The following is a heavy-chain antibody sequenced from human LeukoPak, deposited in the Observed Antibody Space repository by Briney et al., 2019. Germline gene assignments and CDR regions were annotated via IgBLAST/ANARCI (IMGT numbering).Heavy chain of an antibody. CDR3: ARQWRYVVAVAGPRPFDY. V-gene: IGHV4-61*10. CDR1: GGSISSGSYY. D-gene: IGHD6-19*01. J-gene: IGHJ4*02. CDR2: INHSGST. Sequence: SETLSLTCTVSGGSISSGSYYWSWIRQPAGKGLEWIGEINHSGSTNYNPSLKSRVTISVDTSKNQFSLKLSSVTAADTAVYYCARQWRYVVAVAGPRPFDYWGQGTLVTVSS.